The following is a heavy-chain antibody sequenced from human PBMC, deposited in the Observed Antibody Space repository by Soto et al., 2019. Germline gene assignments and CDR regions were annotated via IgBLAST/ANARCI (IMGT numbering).Heavy chain of an antibody. V-gene: IGHV5-51*01. CDR2: IYPADSES. CDR3: AMTLGYSYGHPYYFDY. Sequence: GESLKISCKGSGYSFTNYWIDWVRQMPGKGLEWVGSIYPADSESRYSPSFRAQVTISADKSIGTAYLQWSSLKASDTAMYYCAMTLGYSYGHPYYFDYWGQGTLVTVSS. J-gene: IGHJ4*02. D-gene: IGHD5-18*01. CDR1: GYSFTNYW.